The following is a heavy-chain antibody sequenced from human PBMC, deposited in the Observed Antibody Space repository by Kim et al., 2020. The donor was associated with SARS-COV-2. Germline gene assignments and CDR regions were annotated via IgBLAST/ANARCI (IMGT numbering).Heavy chain of an antibody. J-gene: IGHJ4*02. D-gene: IGHD2-15*01. CDR3: ARIGDY. CDR2: YPGDSET. V-gene: IGHV5-51*01. Sequence: YPGDSETEYSPSVKGQVTIAADKSISTAYLQWSSLKASDTAMYYCARIGDYWGQGTLVTVSS.